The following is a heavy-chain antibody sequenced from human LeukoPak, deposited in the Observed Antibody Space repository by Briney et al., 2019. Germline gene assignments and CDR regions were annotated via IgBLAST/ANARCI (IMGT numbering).Heavy chain of an antibody. Sequence: SETLSLTCVVSGDSINTLKWWTWVRQPPGKGLEWIGEINESGSTNYNPPLKSRVTISVDTSKNQFSLKLSSVTAADTAVYYCARTMYTGAWCDWGPGTLVTVSS. CDR2: INESGST. V-gene: IGHV4-4*02. D-gene: IGHD6-19*01. CDR1: GDSINTLKW. CDR3: ARTMYTGAWCD. J-gene: IGHJ4*02.